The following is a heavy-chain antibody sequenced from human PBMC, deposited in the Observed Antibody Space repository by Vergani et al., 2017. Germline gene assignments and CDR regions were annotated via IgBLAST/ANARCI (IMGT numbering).Heavy chain of an antibody. CDR2: ISYDGSNK. V-gene: IGHV3-30*18. CDR1: GFTFSSYG. Sequence: QVQLVESGGGVVQPGRSLRLSCAASGFTFSSYGMHWVRQAPGKGLEWVAVISYDGSNKYYADSVKGRFTISRDNSKNTLYLQMNSLRAEVTAVYYCAKAPSYSSGWYFDYWGQGTLVTVSS. CDR3: AKAPSYSSGWYFDY. D-gene: IGHD6-19*01. J-gene: IGHJ4*02.